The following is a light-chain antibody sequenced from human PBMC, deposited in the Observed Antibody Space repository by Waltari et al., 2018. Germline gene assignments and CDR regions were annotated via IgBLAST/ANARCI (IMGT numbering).Light chain of an antibody. J-gene: IGKJ4*01. CDR1: PSVSSN. V-gene: IGKV3-15*01. CDR2: GAS. Sequence: EIVMTQSPATLSVSPGERATLSCRASPSVSSNLAWYQQKPGQAPRLLIYGASSRATGLPARFSGSGSGTEFTLTISSLQSEDFAVYYCQQYNNWPLTFGGGTKVEIK. CDR3: QQYNNWPLT.